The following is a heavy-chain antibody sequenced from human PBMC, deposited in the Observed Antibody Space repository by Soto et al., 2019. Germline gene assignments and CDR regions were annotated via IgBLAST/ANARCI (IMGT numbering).Heavy chain of an antibody. Sequence: PGGSLRLSCAASGFTFSSYAMSWVRQAPGKGLEWVSAISGSGGSTYYADSVKGRFTISRDNSKNTLYLQMNSLRAEDTAVYYCAKDVDYYDSSGYYLFDYWRQGTLVTVSS. D-gene: IGHD3-22*01. CDR2: ISGSGGST. CDR3: AKDVDYYDSSGYYLFDY. CDR1: GFTFSSYA. V-gene: IGHV3-23*01. J-gene: IGHJ4*02.